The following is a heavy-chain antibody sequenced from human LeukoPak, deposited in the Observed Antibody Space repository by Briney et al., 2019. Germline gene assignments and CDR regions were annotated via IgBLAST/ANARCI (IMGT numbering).Heavy chain of an antibody. V-gene: IGHV4-59*01. J-gene: IGHJ5*02. D-gene: IGHD3-10*01. CDR2: FHNSRTT. Sequence: SETLSLTYTVSGGSISGYSWTWTRQPPGQGLEWIGYFHNSRTTSYNPSLTGRVIISVDTAMDQISLKLNSVTAADTAVYYCARGHLGLSPWGQGTLVTVSS. CDR3: ARGHLGLSP. CDR1: GGSISGYS.